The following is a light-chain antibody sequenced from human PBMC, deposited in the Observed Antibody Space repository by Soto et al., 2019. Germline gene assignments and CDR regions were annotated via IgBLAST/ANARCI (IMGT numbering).Light chain of an antibody. V-gene: IGKV3-15*01. J-gene: IGKJ1*01. CDR2: GAS. Sequence: EIVMTQSPATLSVSPGERATLSCRASESLSRNLAWYQHKPGQAPRLLIYGASTRASGIPARFSGSGSGTAFTLTISSLQSEDFAVYYCQQYNYWPPWTFAPGTKVEIK. CDR1: ESLSRN. CDR3: QQYNYWPPWT.